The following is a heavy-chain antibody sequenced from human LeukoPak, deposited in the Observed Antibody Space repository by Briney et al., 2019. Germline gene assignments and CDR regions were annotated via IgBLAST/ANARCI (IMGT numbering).Heavy chain of an antibody. V-gene: IGHV3-11*01. CDR3: ARDLAVAGIKVGYYGMDV. CDR1: GFTFSDYY. J-gene: IGHJ6*02. CDR2: ISSSSSTI. Sequence: KPGGSLRLSCAASGFTFSDYYMSWLRPPPGGGLGWVAYISSSSSTIYYADSVKGRFTISRDNAKNSLYLQMKSLRAEDTAVYYCARDLAVAGIKVGYYGMDVWGQGTTVTVSS. D-gene: IGHD6-19*01.